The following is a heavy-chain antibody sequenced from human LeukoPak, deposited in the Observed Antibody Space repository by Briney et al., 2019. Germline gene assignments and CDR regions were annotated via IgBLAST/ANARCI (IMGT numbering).Heavy chain of an antibody. Sequence: PGGSLRLSWAASGLTFSSYAMSWVRQAPGKGLEWVSAISGSGGSTYYADSVKGRFTISRDNFKITLYLQMNSLRAEDTAVYYCAKTTYGSGSYWFDYWGQGTLVTVFS. J-gene: IGHJ4*02. CDR2: ISGSGGST. CDR1: GLTFSSYA. CDR3: AKTTYGSGSYWFDY. V-gene: IGHV3-23*01. D-gene: IGHD3-10*01.